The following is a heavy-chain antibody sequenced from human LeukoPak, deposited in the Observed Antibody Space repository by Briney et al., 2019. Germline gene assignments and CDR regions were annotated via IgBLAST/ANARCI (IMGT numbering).Heavy chain of an antibody. V-gene: IGHV3-21*01. CDR2: IRSSSSYI. CDR3: ARGLSIARTVDS. D-gene: IGHD6-6*01. Sequence: GGSLRLSCAASGFIFSSYDINWLRQAPGQGLEWISSIRSSSSYIYYAYSERGLFIISRDNVKHSVFLQRSRLRAEDTAVYYCARGLSIARTVDSWGLGTMVTVSS. J-gene: IGHJ3*02. CDR1: GFIFSSYD.